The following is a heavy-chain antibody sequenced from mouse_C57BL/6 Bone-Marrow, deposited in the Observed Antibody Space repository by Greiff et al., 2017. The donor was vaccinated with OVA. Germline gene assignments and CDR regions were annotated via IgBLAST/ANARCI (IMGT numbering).Heavy chain of an antibody. J-gene: IGHJ4*01. CDR3: ARRWAYSNYAMDY. CDR1: GYTFTSYW. D-gene: IGHD2-12*01. V-gene: IGHV1-55*01. Sequence: QVQLQQSGAELVKPGASVKMSCKASGYTFTSYWITWVKQRPGQGLEWIGDIYPGSGSTNYNEKFKSKATLTVDTSSSTAYMQLSSLTSEDSAVYYCARRWAYSNYAMDYWGQGTSVTVSS. CDR2: IYPGSGST.